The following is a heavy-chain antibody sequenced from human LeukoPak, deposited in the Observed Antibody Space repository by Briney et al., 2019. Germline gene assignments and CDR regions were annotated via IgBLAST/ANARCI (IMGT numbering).Heavy chain of an antibody. Sequence: WGSLTLSCAASGFTFSTYSMNWVRQAPGKGLEWVSYISSGSSTIYYADSVNGRFTVSRDNAKDSLYLQMNSLRAEDTAVYYCARGAGYCTSTGCSSNYFDYWGEGTPVSPSS. CDR2: ISSGSSTI. CDR1: GFTFSTYS. J-gene: IGHJ4*02. CDR3: ARGAGYCTSTGCSSNYFDY. V-gene: IGHV3-48*04. D-gene: IGHD2-2*01.